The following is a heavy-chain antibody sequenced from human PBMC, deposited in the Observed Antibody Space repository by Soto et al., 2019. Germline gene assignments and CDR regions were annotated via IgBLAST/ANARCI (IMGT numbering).Heavy chain of an antibody. CDR3: ARSEVVPAPHYYYYGMDV. CDR2: IYYSGST. J-gene: IGHJ6*02. D-gene: IGHD2-2*01. CDR1: GGSISSGGYY. V-gene: IGHV4-31*03. Sequence: QVQLQESGPGLVKPSQTLSLTCTVSGGSISSGGYYWSWIRQHPGKGLEWIGYIYYSGSTYYNPSLKSRVTIAVDTSKKQFSLKLSSVTAADTAVYYCARSEVVPAPHYYYYGMDVWGQGTTVTVSS.